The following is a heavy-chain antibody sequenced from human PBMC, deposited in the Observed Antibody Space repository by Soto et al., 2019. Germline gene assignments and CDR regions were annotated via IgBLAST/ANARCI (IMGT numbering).Heavy chain of an antibody. D-gene: IGHD2-2*01. V-gene: IGHV3-9*01. CDR2: ISWNSATI. CDR3: AKSPSSNQLPDY. Sequence: GGSLRLCCTASGFTFDDYAMHWVRQAPGKGLEWVSHISWNSATIAYADSVKGRFTISRDNTMNSLYLQMNSLRAEDTALYYCAKSPSSNQLPDYWGQGTLVTVSS. J-gene: IGHJ4*02. CDR1: GFTFDDYA.